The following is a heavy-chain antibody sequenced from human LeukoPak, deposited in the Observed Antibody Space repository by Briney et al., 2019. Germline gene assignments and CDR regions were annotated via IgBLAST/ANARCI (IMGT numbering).Heavy chain of an antibody. D-gene: IGHD6-13*01. J-gene: IGHJ5*02. CDR1: GFTFSDYS. Sequence: GGSLRLSCAASGFTFSDYSMSWIRQAPGKGLEWISYSGSSGNIIYYADSVKGRFTISRDNAKNSLYLQLNSLRAEDTAVYYCARVQKGIAAAGTGGGWFEPWGQGTLVTVS. CDR2: SGSSGNII. V-gene: IGHV3-11*01. CDR3: ARVQKGIAAAGTGGGWFEP.